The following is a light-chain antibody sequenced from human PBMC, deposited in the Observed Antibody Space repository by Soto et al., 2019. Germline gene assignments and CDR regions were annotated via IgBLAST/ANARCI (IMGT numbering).Light chain of an antibody. V-gene: IGKV3-15*01. J-gene: IGKJ1*01. CDR1: QSVGNN. CDR2: GTS. CDR3: QPQTSWPRT. Sequence: EIVMTQSPATLSVSPGERSTLSCLASQSVGNNLAWYQQKPGHSPRLLIHGTSTRATGIPARFSGSGSGTEFTLTISSLQSEDFAVYFCQPQTSWPRTFGQGTKVEIK.